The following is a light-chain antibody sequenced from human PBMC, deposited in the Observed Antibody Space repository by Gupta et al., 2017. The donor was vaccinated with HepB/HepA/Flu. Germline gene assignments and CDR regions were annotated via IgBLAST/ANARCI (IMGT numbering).Light chain of an antibody. CDR3: QQSDSNPLYT. CDR1: QSISSY. Sequence: DIQMTQSPSSLSASVGDRVTITCRASQSISSYLNWYQQKPGKAPKLLIYAASSLQSGVPSRFSGSGDGTDLTLTISSRQPEDFATYYCQQSDSNPLYTFGQGTKLEIK. J-gene: IGKJ2*01. V-gene: IGKV1-39*01. CDR2: AAS.